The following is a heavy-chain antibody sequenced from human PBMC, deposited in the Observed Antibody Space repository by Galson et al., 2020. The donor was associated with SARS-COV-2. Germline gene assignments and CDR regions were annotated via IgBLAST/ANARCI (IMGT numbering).Heavy chain of an antibody. Sequence: SETLSLTCTVSGGSISSSSYYWGWIRQPPGKGLEWIGSIYYSGSTYYNPSLKSRVTISVDTSKTQFSLKLSSVTAADTAGYYCVRHQGFRYFDWPPPIYNWFDPGGQGTLVTVSS. CDR1: GGSISSSSYY. CDR2: IYYSGST. D-gene: IGHD3-9*01. J-gene: IGHJ5*02. CDR3: VRHQGFRYFDWPPPIYNWFDP. V-gene: IGHV4-39*01.